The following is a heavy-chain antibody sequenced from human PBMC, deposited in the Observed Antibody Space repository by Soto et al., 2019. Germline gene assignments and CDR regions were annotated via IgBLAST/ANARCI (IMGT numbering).Heavy chain of an antibody. D-gene: IGHD3-22*01. CDR2: ILYDGSNK. J-gene: IGHJ4*02. Sequence: PGGSLRLSCAASGFTFSSYGMHWVRQAPGKGLEWVAVILYDGSNKYYADSVKGRFTISRDNSKNTLYLQMNSLRAEDTALYYCAKQLMYYYDSSGSSDPLDYWGQGTLVAASS. CDR1: GFTFSSYG. CDR3: AKQLMYYYDSSGSSDPLDY. V-gene: IGHV3-30*18.